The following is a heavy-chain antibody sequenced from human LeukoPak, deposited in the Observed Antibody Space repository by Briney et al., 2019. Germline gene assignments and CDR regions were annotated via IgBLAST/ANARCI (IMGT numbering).Heavy chain of an antibody. CDR1: GFTFSSYS. V-gene: IGHV3-48*04. J-gene: IGHJ6*02. D-gene: IGHD3-16*01. CDR3: ARDGVPAYYYAMDV. CDR2: ISSSSSTI. Sequence: GGSLRLSCAASGFTFSSYSMNWVRQAPGKGLEWVSYISSSSSTIYYADSVKGRFTISRDNAKNSLFLQMNSLRAEDTAVYYCARDGVPAYYYAMDVWGQGTMVTVSS.